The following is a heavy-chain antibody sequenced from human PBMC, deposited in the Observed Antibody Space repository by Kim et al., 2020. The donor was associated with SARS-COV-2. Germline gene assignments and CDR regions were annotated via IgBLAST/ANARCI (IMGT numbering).Heavy chain of an antibody. CDR3: AKERVGSGWGSYHEY. J-gene: IGHJ4*02. CDR2: IGAGGST. V-gene: IGHV3-23*01. Sequence: GGSLRLSCTASGFTFSNSGMAWVRQAPGKGKEWVSAIGAGGSTFYPDSVRGRFIISRDNSENTLYLQMNSLRAEDTAIYYCAKERVGSGWGSYHEYWGQGTLVTVS. D-gene: IGHD6-25*01. CDR1: GFTFSNSG.